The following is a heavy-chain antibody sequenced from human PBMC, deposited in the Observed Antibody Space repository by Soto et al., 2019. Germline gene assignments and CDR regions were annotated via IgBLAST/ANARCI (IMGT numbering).Heavy chain of an antibody. Sequence: VASVKVSCKASGGTFSSYAISWVRQAPGQGLEWMGGIIPIFGTANYAQKFQGRVTITADESTSTAYMELSSLRSEDTAVYYCARGQRYCSSTSCYPIYYGMDVWGQGTTVTVSS. CDR3: ARGQRYCSSTSCYPIYYGMDV. V-gene: IGHV1-69*13. CDR1: GGTFSSYA. CDR2: IIPIFGTA. D-gene: IGHD2-2*01. J-gene: IGHJ6*02.